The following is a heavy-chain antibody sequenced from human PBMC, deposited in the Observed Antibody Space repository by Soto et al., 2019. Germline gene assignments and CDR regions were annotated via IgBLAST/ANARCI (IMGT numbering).Heavy chain of an antibody. CDR3: ARRGGSGGTGGATYYYCGMDV. V-gene: IGHV5-10-1*01. CDR2: IDPSVSYT. J-gene: IGHJ6*02. D-gene: IGHD1-26*01. Sequence: VQSLKISCKGSGYSFTSYWISWVRQMPGKGLARMWRIDPSVSYTNYSPSFQAHVTISADNSNSTAYLQRSRLKASDTAMHYCARRGGSGGTGGATYYYCGMDVCGGGNTVTV. CDR1: GYSFTSYW.